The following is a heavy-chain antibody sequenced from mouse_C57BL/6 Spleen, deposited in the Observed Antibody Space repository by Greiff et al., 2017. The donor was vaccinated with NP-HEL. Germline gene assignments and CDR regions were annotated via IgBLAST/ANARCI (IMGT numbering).Heavy chain of an antibody. D-gene: IGHD2-5*01. V-gene: IGHV1-69*01. CDR3: ASKAYYSNYEWYFDV. J-gene: IGHJ1*03. CDR2: IDPSDSYT. CDR1: GYTFTSYW. Sequence: QVQLQQPGAELVMPGASVKLSCKASGYTFTSYWMHWVKQRPGQGLEWIGEIDPSDSYTNYNQKFKGKSTLTVDKSSSTAYMQLSSLTSEDSAVYYCASKAYYSNYEWYFDVWGTGTTVTVSS.